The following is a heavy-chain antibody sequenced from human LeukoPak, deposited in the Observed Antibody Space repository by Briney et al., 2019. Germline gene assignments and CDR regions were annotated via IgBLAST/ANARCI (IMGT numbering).Heavy chain of an antibody. CDR2: TYYRSKWYN. J-gene: IGHJ3*02. CDR1: GDSVSSNSAA. V-gene: IGHV6-1*01. Sequence: SQTLSLTCAISGDSVSSNSAAWNWIRQSPSRGLEWLGRTYYRSKWYNDYAVSVKSRITINPDTSKNQFSLQLNSVTPEDTAVYYCAREGVIVVVITTAGAFDIWGQGTMVTVSS. CDR3: AREGVIVVVITTAGAFDI. D-gene: IGHD3-22*01.